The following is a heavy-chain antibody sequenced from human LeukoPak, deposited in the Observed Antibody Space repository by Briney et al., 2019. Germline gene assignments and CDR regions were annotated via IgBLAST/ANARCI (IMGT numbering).Heavy chain of an antibody. CDR3: AREGGWNLPTLVY. Sequence: GGSLRLSCAASGFTFSSYSMNWVRQAPGKGLEWVSSISDSSSYIYYADSVKGRFTISRDNAKNSLYLHMNSLRAEDTAVYYCAREGGWNLPTLVYRGQGTLVTVSS. D-gene: IGHD2-15*01. J-gene: IGHJ4*02. CDR1: GFTFSSYS. V-gene: IGHV3-21*06. CDR2: ISDSSSYI.